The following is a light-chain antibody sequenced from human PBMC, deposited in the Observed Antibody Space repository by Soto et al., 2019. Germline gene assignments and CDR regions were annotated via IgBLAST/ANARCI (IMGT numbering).Light chain of an antibody. CDR1: SSDVGGYNY. CDR3: SSYISSTTPV. CDR2: DVS. J-gene: IGLJ2*01. Sequence: QSVLTQPASMSGSPGQSITISCTGTSSDVGGYNYVSWYQQHPGKAPKLMIYDVSNRPSGVSNRFSGSKSGNTASLTISGLQPDDEADYYCSSYISSTTPVFGGGTKLTVL. V-gene: IGLV2-14*01.